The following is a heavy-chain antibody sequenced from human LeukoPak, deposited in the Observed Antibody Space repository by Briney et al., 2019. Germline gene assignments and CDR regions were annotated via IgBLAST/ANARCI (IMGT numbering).Heavy chain of an antibody. J-gene: IGHJ4*02. Sequence: GGSLRLSCAASGFTFSSYSMNWVRQAPGKGLEWVSYISSSSSTIYYADSVKGRFTISRDNAKNSLYLQMNSLRAEDTAVYYCAKGDVSVTREFDYWGQGTLVTVSS. V-gene: IGHV3-48*01. CDR2: ISSSSSTI. CDR3: AKGDVSVTREFDY. CDR1: GFTFSSYS. D-gene: IGHD7-27*01.